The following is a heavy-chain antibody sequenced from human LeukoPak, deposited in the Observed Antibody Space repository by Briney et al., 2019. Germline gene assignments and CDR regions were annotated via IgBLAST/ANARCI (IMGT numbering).Heavy chain of an antibody. CDR3: ARAMYSSSWLGGY. Sequence: GGSLRLSCAASGFTFSSYGMHWVRQAPGKWLEWVAVIWYDGSNKYYADSVKGRFTISRDNSKNTLYLQMNSLRAEDTAVYYCARAMYSSSWLGGYWGQGTLVTVSS. J-gene: IGHJ4*02. CDR1: GFTFSSYG. D-gene: IGHD6-13*01. V-gene: IGHV3-33*01. CDR2: IWYDGSNK.